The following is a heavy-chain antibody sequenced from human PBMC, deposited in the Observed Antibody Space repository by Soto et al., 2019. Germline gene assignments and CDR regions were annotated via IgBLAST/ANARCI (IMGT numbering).Heavy chain of an antibody. J-gene: IGHJ3*02. V-gene: IGHV3-23*01. Sequence: HPGGSLRLSCAASGFTFSTYAMSWVRQAPGKGLEWVSAISGSGGSTFYADSVKGRFTISRDNSINTLYLQMNSLRPDDTAVYYCAHPRGYGVFDAYDIWGQGTMVTVSS. CDR3: AHPRGYGVFDAYDI. CDR2: ISGSGGST. CDR1: GFTFSTYA. D-gene: IGHD4-17*01.